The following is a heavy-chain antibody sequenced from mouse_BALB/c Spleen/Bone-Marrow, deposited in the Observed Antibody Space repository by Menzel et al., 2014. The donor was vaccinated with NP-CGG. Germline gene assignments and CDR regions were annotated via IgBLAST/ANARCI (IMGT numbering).Heavy chain of an antibody. V-gene: IGHV5-6-3*01. CDR2: INNNGGST. D-gene: IGHD1-1*01. CDR3: ARVYGWYFDV. CDR1: GFTFSSYG. Sequence: DVKVEESGGGLVQPGGSLKLSCVASGFTFSSYGMSWVRPTPDKRLELVATINNNGGSTYYPDSVKGQFTISRDNAKNTLYLQMSSLKSEDTAMYYCARVYGWYFDVWGAGTTVTVSS. J-gene: IGHJ1*01.